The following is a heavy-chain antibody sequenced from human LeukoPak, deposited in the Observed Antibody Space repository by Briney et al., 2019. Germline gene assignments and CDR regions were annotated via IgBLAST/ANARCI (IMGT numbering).Heavy chain of an antibody. Sequence: SETLSLTCTVSGGSISNYYWSWIRQPAGKGLEWIGRIYTSGNTDCNPSLKSRVTMSVDRSKNQFSLKLSSVTAADTAVYYCARGVNYGSGNWFDPWGQGTLVTASS. V-gene: IGHV4-4*07. CDR1: GGSISNYY. CDR2: IYTSGNT. J-gene: IGHJ5*02. D-gene: IGHD3-10*01. CDR3: ARGVNYGSGNWFDP.